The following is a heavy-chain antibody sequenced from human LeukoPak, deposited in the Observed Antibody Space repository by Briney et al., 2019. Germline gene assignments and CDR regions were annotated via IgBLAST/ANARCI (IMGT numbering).Heavy chain of an antibody. CDR1: GYTLTSYY. D-gene: IGHD6-13*01. V-gene: IGHV1-46*01. CDR2: INPSGGST. CDR3: YRGVRIAAAGGNWFDP. Sequence: ASVKVSCKASGYTLTSYYMHWVRQAPGQGLEWMGIINPSGGSTSYAQKFQGRVTMTRDTSTSTVYMELSSLRSEDTAVYYCYRGVRIAAAGGNWFDPWGQGTLVTVSS. J-gene: IGHJ5*02.